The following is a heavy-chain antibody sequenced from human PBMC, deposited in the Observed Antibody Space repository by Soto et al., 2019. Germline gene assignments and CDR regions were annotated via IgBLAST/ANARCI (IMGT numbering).Heavy chain of an antibody. Sequence: GGSLRLSCAASGFTFSSYAMSWVRQAPGKGLEWVSAISGSGGSTYYADSVKGRFTISRDNSKNTLYLQMNSLRAEDTAVYYCAKDLLGYSNYVGLSDYWGQGTLVTVSS. D-gene: IGHD4-4*01. V-gene: IGHV3-23*01. CDR1: GFTFSSYA. CDR2: ISGSGGST. CDR3: AKDLLGYSNYVGLSDY. J-gene: IGHJ4*02.